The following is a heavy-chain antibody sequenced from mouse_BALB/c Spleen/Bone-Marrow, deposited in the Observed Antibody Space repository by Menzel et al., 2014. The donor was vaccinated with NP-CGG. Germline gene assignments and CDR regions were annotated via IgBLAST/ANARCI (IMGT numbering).Heavy chain of an antibody. Sequence: VQLQQSGAELVKPGASVKLSCTASGFNIKDTYMHWVKQRPDQGLEWIGRIDPANGNTKYDPKFQGKATITADTSSNTAYLQLSSLTSEDTAVYYCARNYGYGKSFAYWGQGTLVTASA. D-gene: IGHD2-2*01. V-gene: IGHV14-3*02. J-gene: IGHJ3*01. CDR2: IDPANGNT. CDR1: GFNIKDTY. CDR3: ARNYGYGKSFAY.